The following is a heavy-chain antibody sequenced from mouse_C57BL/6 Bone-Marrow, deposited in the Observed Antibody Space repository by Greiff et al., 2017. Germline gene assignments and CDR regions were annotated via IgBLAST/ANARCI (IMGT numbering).Heavy chain of an antibody. V-gene: IGHV1-53*01. CDR3: ARLGIYYGNYGRAMDY. CDR1: GYTFTSYW. Sequence: QVQLQQSGTELVKPGASVKLSCKASGYTFTSYWMHWVKQRPGQGLEWIGNINPSNGGTNYNEKFKSKATLTVDKSSSTAYMQLSSLTSEDSAVYYCARLGIYYGNYGRAMDYWGQGTSVTVSS. D-gene: IGHD2-1*01. CDR2: INPSNGGT. J-gene: IGHJ4*01.